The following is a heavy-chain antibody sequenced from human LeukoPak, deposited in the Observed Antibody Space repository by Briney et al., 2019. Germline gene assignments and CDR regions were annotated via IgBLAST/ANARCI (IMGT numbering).Heavy chain of an antibody. CDR2: LSGSGSST. Sequence: GGSLRLSCAASGFTFSSYAMSWVRQAPGKGLEWVSALSGSGSSTYYADSVKGRFTISRDNSKNTLYLQMNSLRAEDTAVYYCAKDAEYYDILTGYYIRTPNYYFDYWGQGTLVTVSS. CDR3: AKDAEYYDILTGYYIRTPNYYFDY. D-gene: IGHD3-9*01. V-gene: IGHV3-23*01. J-gene: IGHJ4*02. CDR1: GFTFSSYA.